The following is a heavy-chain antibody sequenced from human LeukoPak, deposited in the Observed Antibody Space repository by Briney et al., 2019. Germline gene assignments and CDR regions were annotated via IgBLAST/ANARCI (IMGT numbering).Heavy chain of an antibody. CDR2: ISSTDSTI. J-gene: IGHJ6*03. CDR1: GFTFSDYY. Sequence: PGGSLRLSCAASGFTFSDYYMSWIRQAPGKGLGWVSYISSTDSTIYYADSVKGRFTISRDNSKSTLYLQMNSLRAEDTAVYYCAKGHTTTFGVVIRNYYYMDVWGKGTTVTVSS. D-gene: IGHD3-3*01. V-gene: IGHV3-11*01. CDR3: AKGHTTTFGVVIRNYYYMDV.